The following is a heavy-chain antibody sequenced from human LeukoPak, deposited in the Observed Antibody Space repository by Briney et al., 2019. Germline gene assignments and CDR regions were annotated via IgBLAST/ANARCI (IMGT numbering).Heavy chain of an antibody. CDR2: IYYSGST. J-gene: IGHJ6*03. D-gene: IGHD2-2*01. Sequence: PSETLSLTCTVSGGSISSYYWSWIRQPPGKGLEWIGYIYYSGSTNYNPSLKSRVTISVDTSKNQFSLKLSSVTAADTAVYYCARVVPVVRYYYYYYMDVWAKGPRSPSP. V-gene: IGHV4-59*01. CDR3: ARVVPVVRYYYYYYMDV. CDR1: GGSISSYY.